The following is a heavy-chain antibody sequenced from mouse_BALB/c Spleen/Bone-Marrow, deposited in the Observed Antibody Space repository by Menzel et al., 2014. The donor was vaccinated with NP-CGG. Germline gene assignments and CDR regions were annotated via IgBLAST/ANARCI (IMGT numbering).Heavy chain of an antibody. CDR2: INTNGGNT. Sequence: EVQGVESGGGLVQPGGSLKLSCAASGFTFSSYGMSWVRQTPDKRLELVATINTNGGNTYYPDSVKGRFTISRDNAKNTLYLQMSSLKSEDTAMYYYARGLDYWGQGTTLTVSS. CDR3: ARGLDY. V-gene: IGHV5-6-3*01. J-gene: IGHJ2*01. CDR1: GFTFSSYG.